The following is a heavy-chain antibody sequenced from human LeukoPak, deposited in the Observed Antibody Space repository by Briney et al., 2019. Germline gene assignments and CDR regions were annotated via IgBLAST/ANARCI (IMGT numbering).Heavy chain of an antibody. Sequence: ASVKVSCKASGYTFTSYFIHWVRQAPGQGLEWMGIINLSGGTTTYAQKFQGRVAMTRDTSTSTVYMELSSLRSEDTAVYYCARDPRDRTAMALFDYWGQGTLVTVSS. V-gene: IGHV1-46*01. D-gene: IGHD5-18*01. CDR2: INLSGGTT. CDR1: GYTFTSYF. CDR3: ARDPRDRTAMALFDY. J-gene: IGHJ4*02.